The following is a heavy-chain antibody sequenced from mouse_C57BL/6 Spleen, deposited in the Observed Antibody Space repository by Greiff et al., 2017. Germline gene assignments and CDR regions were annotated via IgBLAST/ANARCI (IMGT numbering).Heavy chain of an antibody. D-gene: IGHD4-1*01. CDR3: ARKGLGREDYFDY. CDR2: IDPNSGGT. V-gene: IGHV1-62-3*01. J-gene: IGHJ2*01. Sequence: VQLQQPGAELVKPGASVKLSCKASGYTFTSYWMHWVKQRPGRGLEWIGRIDPNSGGTKYNEKFKSKATLTVDKSSSPAYMQLSSLTSEDSAVYYCARKGLGREDYFDYWGQGTTLKVSS. CDR1: GYTFTSYW.